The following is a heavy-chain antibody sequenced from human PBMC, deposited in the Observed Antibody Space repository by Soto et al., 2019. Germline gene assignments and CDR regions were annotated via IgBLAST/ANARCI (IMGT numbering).Heavy chain of an antibody. V-gene: IGHV4-39*02. CDR2: RYDDAST. CDR1: GDSIRNRNYY. J-gene: IGHJ4*02. D-gene: IGHD3-22*01. CDR3: ASGIYLGPSGYYRDF. Sequence: QLQLQESGPGLVKPSETLSLSCSVSGDSIRNRNYYWAWIRQPPGKGLEWIVSRYDDASTFYNPSLKRRVTISIYTSKKPLSLKVTSVTAADMSVCSCASGIYLGPSGYYRDFWGQGTLFTVS.